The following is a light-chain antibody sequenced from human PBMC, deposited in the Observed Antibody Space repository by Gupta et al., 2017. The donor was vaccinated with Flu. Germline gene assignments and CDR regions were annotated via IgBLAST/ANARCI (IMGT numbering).Light chain of an antibody. Sequence: QSALTQPASVSGSPGQSIAISCTGTSSDVGGYDYVSWYQQHPGKAPELVIFEVNRRPSGVSDRFSGSKSGNTASLTISGLLAEDEAYYYCSSYRKSDTVVVFGGGIKLTVL. V-gene: IGLV2-14*01. CDR2: EVN. CDR1: SSDVGGYDY. CDR3: SSYRKSDTVVV. J-gene: IGLJ2*01.